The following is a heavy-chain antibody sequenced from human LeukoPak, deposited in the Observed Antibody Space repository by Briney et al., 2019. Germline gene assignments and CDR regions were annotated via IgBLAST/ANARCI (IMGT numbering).Heavy chain of an antibody. D-gene: IGHD6-19*01. J-gene: IGHJ3*02. CDR1: GFTVSSNY. CDR2: INSDGSSI. CDR3: LSSEWYAAFDI. Sequence: PGGSLRLSCAASGFTVSSNYMSWVRQAPGKGLVWVSRINSDGSSISYVDPVKGRFTISRDNAKNTLYLQMNSLRAEDTAVYYCLSSEWYAAFDIWGQGTMVTVSS. V-gene: IGHV3-74*01.